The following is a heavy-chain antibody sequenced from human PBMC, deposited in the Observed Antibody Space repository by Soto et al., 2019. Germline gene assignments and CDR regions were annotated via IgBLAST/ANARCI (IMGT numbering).Heavy chain of an antibody. Sequence: RASVKVSCKASGGTFSSHAISWVRQAPGQGLEWMGGIIPIFGTANYAQKFQGRVTITADKSTSTAYMELSSLRSEDTAVYYCAGESPTRGYFQHWGQDTLVTVSS. V-gene: IGHV1-69*06. CDR1: GGTFSSHA. CDR3: AGESPTRGYFQH. J-gene: IGHJ1*01. CDR2: IIPIFGTA.